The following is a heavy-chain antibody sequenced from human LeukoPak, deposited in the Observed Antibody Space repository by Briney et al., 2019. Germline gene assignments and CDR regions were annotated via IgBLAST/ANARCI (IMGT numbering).Heavy chain of an antibody. CDR2: IKQDGSEK. V-gene: IGHV3-7*01. CDR3: VSSLFDWLYYFDY. J-gene: IGHJ4*02. CDR1: GFTVSSNY. Sequence: GGSLRLSCAASGFTVSSNYMSWARQAPGKGLEWVANIKQDGSEKYYVDSVKGRFTISRDNAMNSLYLQMNSLRVEDTAVYYCVSSLFDWLYYFDYWGQGTLVTVSS. D-gene: IGHD3-9*01.